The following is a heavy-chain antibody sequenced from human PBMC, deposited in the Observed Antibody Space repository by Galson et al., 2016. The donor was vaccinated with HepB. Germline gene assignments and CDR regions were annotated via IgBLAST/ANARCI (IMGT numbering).Heavy chain of an antibody. CDR2: LNPLTGGT. CDR1: GNSFTDYY. J-gene: IGHJ4*02. V-gene: IGHV1-2*02. CDR3: ARDKAPSTTSSRETFDY. Sequence: SVKASCKASGNSFTDYYFHWVRQAPGQRLEWMGWLNPLTGGTAYAQKFQGRVTMTRDTSIDTIYMDLNSLRSDDTAVYFCARDKAPSTTSSRETFDYWGQGTLVTVSS. D-gene: IGHD6-6*01.